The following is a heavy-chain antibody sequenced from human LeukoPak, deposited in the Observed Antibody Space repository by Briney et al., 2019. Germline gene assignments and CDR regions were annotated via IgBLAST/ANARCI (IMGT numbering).Heavy chain of an antibody. Sequence: GGSLRLSCAASGFTFSTYTMSWVRQAPGKGLEWVSTIRNSGSGTYYVDSVKGRFTISRDDSRNTLYLQMNSLRAEDTAVYYCAKDMIVLGFASDFDYWGQGTLVTVSS. D-gene: IGHD3-22*01. V-gene: IGHV3-23*01. CDR3: AKDMIVLGFASDFDY. J-gene: IGHJ4*02. CDR2: IRNSGSGT. CDR1: GFTFSTYT.